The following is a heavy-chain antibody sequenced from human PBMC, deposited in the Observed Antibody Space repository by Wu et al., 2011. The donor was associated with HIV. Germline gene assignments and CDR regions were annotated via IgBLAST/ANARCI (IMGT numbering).Heavy chain of an antibody. J-gene: IGHJ4*02. D-gene: IGHD3-22*01. CDR2: IIPMFDTA. CDR3: ARTYYYDSSGYYFNDY. CDR1: GGTFTSYA. V-gene: IGHV1-69*14. Sequence: QVQLVQSGAEVKKPGSSVKVSCKASGGTFTSYAVSWVRLTPGQGLEWMGRIIPMFDTANYAQNFQSRLTITADKSTTTAYMELSSLRSEDTAVYYCARTYYYDSSGYYFNDYWAGEPWSPSPQ.